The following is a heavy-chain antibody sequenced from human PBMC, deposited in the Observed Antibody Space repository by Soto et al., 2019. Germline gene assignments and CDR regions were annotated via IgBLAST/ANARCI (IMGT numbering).Heavy chain of an antibody. D-gene: IGHD2-15*01. CDR3: ARVLEVAGGFDP. CDR1: AGSISNYH. CDR2: IFYTGKT. V-gene: IGHV4-59*01. J-gene: IGHJ5*02. Sequence: SETVSLTCSVSAGSISNYHWSWIRQPPGKGLEWIGYIFYTGKTNYNPSLKSRVTISLDTSKNQFSLRLDSVTAADTAAYYCARVLEVAGGFDPWGQGTLVTVSS.